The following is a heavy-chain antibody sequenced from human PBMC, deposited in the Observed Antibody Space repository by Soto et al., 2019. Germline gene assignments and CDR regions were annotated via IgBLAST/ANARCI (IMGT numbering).Heavy chain of an antibody. V-gene: IGHV1-18*01. CDR2: ISAYNGNT. CDR3: ARDIGLPRRPTSVTIFGVVNNYDYYYGMDV. Sequence: GASVKVSCKASGYTCTIYGISCVLRSPLQWLDWMGCISAYNGNTNYAQKLQGRVTMTTDTSTSTAYMELRSLRSDDTAVYYCARDIGLPRRPTSVTIFGVVNNYDYYYGMDVWGQGTTVTVSS. J-gene: IGHJ6*02. CDR1: GYTCTIYG. D-gene: IGHD3-3*01.